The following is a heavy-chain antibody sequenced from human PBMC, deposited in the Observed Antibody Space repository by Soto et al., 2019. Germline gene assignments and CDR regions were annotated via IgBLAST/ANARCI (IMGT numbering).Heavy chain of an antibody. J-gene: IGHJ5*02. CDR3: ARDQGIAVAGTNWFDP. V-gene: IGHV4-61*01. CDR2: IYYSGST. CDR1: GVSVSSGSYY. D-gene: IGHD6-19*01. Sequence: TSETLSLTCTVSGVSVSSGSYYWSWIRQPPGKGLEWIGYIYYSGSTNYNPSLKSRVTISVDTSKNQFSLKLSSVTAADTAVYYCARDQGIAVAGTNWFDPWGQGTLVTVSS.